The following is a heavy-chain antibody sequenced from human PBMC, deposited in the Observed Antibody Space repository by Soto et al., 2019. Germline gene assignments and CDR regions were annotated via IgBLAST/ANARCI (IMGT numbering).Heavy chain of an antibody. CDR2: IYYSGST. CDR3: ARGPSGDKVHY. V-gene: IGHV4-61*08. Sequence: SETLSLTCTVSGGSISSGAYYWSWIRQHPGKGLEWIGYIYYSGSTNYNPSLRSRVTISVDTSKNQFSLKLSSVTAADTAVYYCARGPSGDKVHYWGQGALVT. J-gene: IGHJ4*02. D-gene: IGHD7-27*01. CDR1: GGSISSGAYY.